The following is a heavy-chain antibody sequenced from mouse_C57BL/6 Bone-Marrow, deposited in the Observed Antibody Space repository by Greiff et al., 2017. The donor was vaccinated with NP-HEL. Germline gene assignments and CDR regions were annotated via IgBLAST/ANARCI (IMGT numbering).Heavy chain of an antibody. CDR1: GYSITSGYY. D-gene: IGHD2-1*01. J-gene: IGHJ3*01. CDR3: ARDGKGLFAY. V-gene: IGHV3-6*01. CDR2: ISYDGSN. Sequence: ESGPGFVKPSQSLSLTCSVTGYSITSGYYWNWIRQFPGNKLEWMGYISYDGSNNYNPSLKNRISITRDTSKNQFFLKLNSVTTEDTATYYCARDGKGLFAYWGQGTLVTVSA.